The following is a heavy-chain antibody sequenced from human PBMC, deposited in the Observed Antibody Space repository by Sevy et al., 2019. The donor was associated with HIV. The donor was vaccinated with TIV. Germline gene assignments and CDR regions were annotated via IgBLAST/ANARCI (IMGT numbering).Heavy chain of an antibody. D-gene: IGHD2-8*01. CDR1: GFTFSYAW. Sequence: GGSLRLSCAASGFTFSYAWMSWVRQAPGKGLEWVGRIKARADSGTTDYAAPVKGRFTISRDDSKNTLYLQMNSLKAEDTAVYYCSTDPIIVLLVTDGMDVWGQGTTVTVSS. CDR3: STDPIIVLLVTDGMDV. J-gene: IGHJ6*02. V-gene: IGHV3-15*01. CDR2: IKARADSGTT.